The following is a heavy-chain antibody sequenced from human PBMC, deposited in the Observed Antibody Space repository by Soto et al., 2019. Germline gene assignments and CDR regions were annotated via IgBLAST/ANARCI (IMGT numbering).Heavy chain of an antibody. D-gene: IGHD3-10*01. J-gene: IGHJ4*02. CDR2: ISGSGGST. CDR3: AKDRGRVVRGVCFDY. Sequence: EVQLLESGGGLVQPGGSLRLSCAASGFTFSSYAMSWVRQAPGKGLEWVSAISGSGGSTYYADSVKGRFTISRDNSKNTRYLQRNTLRAEDTAVYYCAKDRGRVVRGVCFDYWGQGTLVTVSS. CDR1: GFTFSSYA. V-gene: IGHV3-23*01.